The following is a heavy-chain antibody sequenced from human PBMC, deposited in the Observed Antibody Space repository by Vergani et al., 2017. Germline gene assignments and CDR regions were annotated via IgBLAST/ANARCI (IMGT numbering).Heavy chain of an antibody. CDR1: GYTFTSYG. D-gene: IGHD4-17*01. CDR3: ARGTSMTTVTNDAFDI. Sequence: QVQLVQSGAEVKKPGASVKVSCKASGYTFTSYGISWVRQAPGQGLECMGGIIPIFGTANYAQKFQGRVTITADESTSTAYMELSSLRSEDTAVYYCARGTSMTTVTNDAFDIWGQGTMVTVSS. J-gene: IGHJ3*02. CDR2: IIPIFGTA. V-gene: IGHV1-69*13.